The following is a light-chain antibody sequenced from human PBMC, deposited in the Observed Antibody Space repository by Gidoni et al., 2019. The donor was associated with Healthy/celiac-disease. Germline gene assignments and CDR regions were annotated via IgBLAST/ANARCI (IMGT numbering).Light chain of an antibody. V-gene: IGKV3-20*01. Sequence: EIVLTQSPGTLSLSPGERATLSCRASQSVSSSYLAWYQQQPGQAPRLVLYGASSRATGIPDRFSGSGSGTDFTLTISRLEPEDFAVYYCQQYGSSPETFGQGTKVEIK. J-gene: IGKJ1*01. CDR3: QQYGSSPET. CDR2: GAS. CDR1: QSVSSSY.